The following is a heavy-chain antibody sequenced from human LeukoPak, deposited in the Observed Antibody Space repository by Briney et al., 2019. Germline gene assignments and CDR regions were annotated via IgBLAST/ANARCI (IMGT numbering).Heavy chain of an antibody. J-gene: IGHJ4*02. CDR2: INPSGGST. V-gene: IGHV1-46*01. CDR3: ARVYTYGLNY. D-gene: IGHD5-18*01. Sequence: GASVKVSCKASGYTFTHYYMHWVRQVPGQGLEWMGTINPSGGSTSYAQKFQGRVTMTRDTSTSTVYMELSSLRTEDTAVFYCARVYTYGLNYWGQGTLVTVSS. CDR1: GYTFTHYY.